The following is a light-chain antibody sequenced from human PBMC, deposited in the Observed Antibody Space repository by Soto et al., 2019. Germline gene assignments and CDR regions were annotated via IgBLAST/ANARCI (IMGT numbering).Light chain of an antibody. J-gene: IGLJ1*01. CDR3: SSYTSRSTLDYV. V-gene: IGLV1-44*01. CDR1: RSNIGSNT. CDR2: SNN. Sequence: QSVLTQPPSTSGTPGQRVTISCSGSRSNIGSNTVTWYQQLPGTAPKLLIYSNNQRPSGVPDRFSGSKSGTSASLAISGLQSEDEADYFCSSYTSRSTLDYVFGTGTKVTVL.